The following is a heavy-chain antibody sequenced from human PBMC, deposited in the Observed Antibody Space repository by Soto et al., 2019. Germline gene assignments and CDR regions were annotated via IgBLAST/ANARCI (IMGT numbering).Heavy chain of an antibody. CDR1: GGSISSSSYY. J-gene: IGHJ6*02. CDR2: IFYSGST. CDR3: ARGPYYYGSGSYHYYYYYGMDV. Sequence: SETLSLTCTVSGGSISSSSYYWGWIRQPPGKGLEWIGSIFYSGSTYHNPSLKSRVTISVDTSKNQFSLKLTSVTAADTAVYYCARGPYYYGSGSYHYYYYYGMDVWGQGTTVTVSS. D-gene: IGHD3-10*01. V-gene: IGHV4-39*01.